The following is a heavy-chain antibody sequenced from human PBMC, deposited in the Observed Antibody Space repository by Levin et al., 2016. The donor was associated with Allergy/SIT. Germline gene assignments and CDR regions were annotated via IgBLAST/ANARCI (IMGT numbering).Heavy chain of an antibody. Sequence: WVRQAPGQRLEWMGWINAGNGNTKYSQKFQGRVTITRDTSASTAYMELSSLRSEDTAVYYCAVYYDILTGLDPWGQGTLVTVSS. J-gene: IGHJ5*02. CDR3: AVYYDILTGLDP. V-gene: IGHV1-3*01. CDR2: INAGNGNT. D-gene: IGHD3-9*01.